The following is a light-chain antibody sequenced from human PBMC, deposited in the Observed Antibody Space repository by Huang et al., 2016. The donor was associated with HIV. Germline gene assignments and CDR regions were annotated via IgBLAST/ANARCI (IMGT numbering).Light chain of an antibody. CDR3: QQYGSSPLT. V-gene: IGKV3D-20*01. CDR1: KSLSSSY. CDR2: DAS. Sequence: EIVLTQSPATLSLSPGERATLSCGASKSLSSSYLAWYQQKPGLAPRLLIYDASNRATGIPDRFSGSGSGTDFTLTISRLEPEDFAVYYCQQYGSSPLTFGGGPRWRSN. J-gene: IGKJ4*01.